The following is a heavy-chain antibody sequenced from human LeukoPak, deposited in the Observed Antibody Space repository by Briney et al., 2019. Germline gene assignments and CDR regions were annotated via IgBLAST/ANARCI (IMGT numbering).Heavy chain of an antibody. CDR2: IYHSGST. J-gene: IGHJ3*02. Sequence: ASQALSLTCAVSGGSISSGGYSWSWIRQPPGKGLEWIGYIYHSGSTYYNPSLKSRVTISVDRSKNQFSLKLSSVTAADTAVYYCARARWELNAFDIWGQGTMVTVSS. D-gene: IGHD1-26*01. CDR1: GGSISSGGYS. CDR3: ARARWELNAFDI. V-gene: IGHV4-30-2*01.